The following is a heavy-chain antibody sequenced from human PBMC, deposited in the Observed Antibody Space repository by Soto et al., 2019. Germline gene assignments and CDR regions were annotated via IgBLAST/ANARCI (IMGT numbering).Heavy chain of an antibody. CDR3: ATDLFPDYADARVTFRPADY. Sequence: QVELVQSGAEVKKPGASVKVSCKVSGYTLTELSMHWVRQAPGKGLEWTGVFDAEDGAASYAQNFQGRVTMTVDTSTDTAYMEETTLRSEDTAVYYCATDLFPDYADARVTFRPADYWGQGTQVTVSS. CDR1: GYTLTELS. J-gene: IGHJ4*02. D-gene: IGHD4-17*01. CDR2: FDAEDGAA. V-gene: IGHV1-24*01.